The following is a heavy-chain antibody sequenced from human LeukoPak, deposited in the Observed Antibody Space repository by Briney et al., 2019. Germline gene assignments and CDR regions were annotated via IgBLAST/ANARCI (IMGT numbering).Heavy chain of an antibody. D-gene: IGHD1-26*01. J-gene: IGHJ4*02. V-gene: IGHV4-59*01. CDR1: GGSISSYY. Sequence: SETLSLTCTVSGGSISSYYWSWIRQPPGKGLEWIGYIYYSGSTNYNPSLKSRVTISVDTSKNQFSLKLSSVTAADTAVYYCARDLGCLFDYWGQGTLVTVSS. CDR2: IYYSGST. CDR3: ARDLGCLFDY.